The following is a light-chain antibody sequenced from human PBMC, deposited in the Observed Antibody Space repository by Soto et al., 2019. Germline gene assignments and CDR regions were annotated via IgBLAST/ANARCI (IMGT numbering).Light chain of an antibody. J-gene: IGLJ2*01. Sequence: QSVLTQPASVSGSPGQSIAISCTGNSSGIGTFNLVSWYQQHPGRAPKLIIYEVNKRPSGISSRFSASKSGNTPSLTISGLQADDEADYYCYSFAGFNTQFGGGTKLTVL. CDR3: YSFAGFNTQ. V-gene: IGLV2-23*02. CDR1: SSGIGTFNL. CDR2: EVN.